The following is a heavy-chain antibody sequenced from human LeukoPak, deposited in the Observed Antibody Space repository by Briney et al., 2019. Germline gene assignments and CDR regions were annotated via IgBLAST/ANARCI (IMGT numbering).Heavy chain of an antibody. CDR1: GFTFSSYW. CDR2: ISSSGSTI. D-gene: IGHD6-19*01. J-gene: IGHJ4*02. CDR3: ARDQGSGWYRIDY. V-gene: IGHV3-48*04. Sequence: GGSLRLSCAASGFTFSSYWMSWVRQAPGKGLEWVSYISSSGSTIYYADSVKGRFTISRDNAKNSLYLQMNSLRAEDTAVYYCARDQGSGWYRIDYWGQGTLVTVSS.